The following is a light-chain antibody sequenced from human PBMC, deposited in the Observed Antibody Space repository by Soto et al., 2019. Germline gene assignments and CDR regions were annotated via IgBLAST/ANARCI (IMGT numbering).Light chain of an antibody. Sequence: QSVLTQPASVSGSPGQSITISCTGSSSDVGGYDYVSWYQQHPGKAPQLMIYEVSNRPSGVSNRFSGSKSGNTASLTISGLQAEDEADYYCCSYTGSLTLLFGGGTKLTVL. V-gene: IGLV2-14*01. CDR2: EVS. CDR3: CSYTGSLTLL. CDR1: SSDVGGYDY. J-gene: IGLJ2*01.